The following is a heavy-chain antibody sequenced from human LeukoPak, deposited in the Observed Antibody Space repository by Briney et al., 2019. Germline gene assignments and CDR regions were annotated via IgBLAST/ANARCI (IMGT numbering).Heavy chain of an antibody. CDR3: ARPIAAAHAFDI. J-gene: IGHJ3*02. Sequence: ETLSLTCTVSGGSISSSSYYWGWIRQAPGKGLEWVSSISSGSSYIYYADSVKGRFTISRDNAKNSLYLQMNSLRAEDTAVYYCARPIAAAHAFDIWGQGTMVTVSS. V-gene: IGHV3-21*01. CDR2: ISSGSSYI. CDR1: GGSISSSS. D-gene: IGHD6-13*01.